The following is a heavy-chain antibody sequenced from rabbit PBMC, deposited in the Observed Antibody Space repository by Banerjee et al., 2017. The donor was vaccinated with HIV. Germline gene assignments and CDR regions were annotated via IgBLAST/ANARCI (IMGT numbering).Heavy chain of an antibody. J-gene: IGHJ4*01. CDR3: AREPGNSYWNL. D-gene: IGHD8-1*01. Sequence: QEQLEESGGDLVKPEGSLTLTCTASGFSFSSSYWICWVRQAPGKGLELIACIYTSSGSTYYASWAKGRFTISKTSSTTVTLQMTSLTAADTATYFCAREPGNSYWNLWGPGTLVTVS. V-gene: IGHV1S45*01. CDR2: IYTSSGST. CDR1: GFSFSSSYW.